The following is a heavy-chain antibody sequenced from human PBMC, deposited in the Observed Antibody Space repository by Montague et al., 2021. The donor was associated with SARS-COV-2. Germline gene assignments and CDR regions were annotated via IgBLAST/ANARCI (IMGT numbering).Heavy chain of an antibody. CDR2: GTT. D-gene: IGHD3-3*01. V-gene: IGHV4-39*07. J-gene: IGHJ4*02. CDR3: ARFREAGDVLEY. Sequence: GTTSYIPSLKSRLTISSDTSKNQFSLRLASVTAADTAVYYCARFREAGDVLEYWGRGNPVTVSS.